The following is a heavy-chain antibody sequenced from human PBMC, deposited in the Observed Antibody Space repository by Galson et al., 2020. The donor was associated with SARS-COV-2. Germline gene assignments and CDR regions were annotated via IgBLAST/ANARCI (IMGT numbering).Heavy chain of an antibody. CDR3: ARDFTMVRGVNYYYGMDV. CDR2: INPSGGST. V-gene: IGHV1-46*01. J-gene: IGHJ6*02. D-gene: IGHD3-10*01. Sequence: ASVKVSCKASGYTFTSYYMHWVRQAPGQGLEWMGIINPSGGSTSYAQKFQGRVTMTRDTFTSTVYMELSSLRSEDTAVYYCARDFTMVRGVNYYYGMDVWGQGTTVTVSS. CDR1: GYTFTSYY.